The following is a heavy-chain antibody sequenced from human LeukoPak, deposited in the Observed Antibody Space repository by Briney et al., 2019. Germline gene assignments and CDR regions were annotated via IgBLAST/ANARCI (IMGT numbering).Heavy chain of an antibody. V-gene: IGHV1-2*02. CDR3: ARARGSSSWFVDQNPRRNWFDP. J-gene: IGHJ5*02. D-gene: IGHD6-13*01. Sequence: ASVKVSCKASGYTFTGYYMHWVRQAPGQGLEWMGWINPNSGVTNYAQKLQGRVTMTMDTPISTAYMELDSLISDDTAVYYCARARGSSSWFVDQNPRRNWFDPWGQGTLVTVSS. CDR1: GYTFTGYY. CDR2: INPNSGVT.